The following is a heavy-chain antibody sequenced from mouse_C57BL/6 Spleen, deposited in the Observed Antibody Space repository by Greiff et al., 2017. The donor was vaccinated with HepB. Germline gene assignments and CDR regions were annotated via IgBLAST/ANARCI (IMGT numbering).Heavy chain of an antibody. V-gene: IGHV1-59*01. CDR3: AYSNYVDYYAMDY. CDR1: GYTFTSYW. J-gene: IGHJ4*01. Sequence: QVQLQQPGAELVRPGTSVKLSCKASGYTFTSYWMHWVKQRPGQGLEWIGVIDPSDSYTNYNQKFKGKATLTVDTSSSTAYMQLSSLTSEDSAVYDCAYSNYVDYYAMDYWGQGTSVTVSS. CDR2: IDPSDSYT. D-gene: IGHD2-5*01.